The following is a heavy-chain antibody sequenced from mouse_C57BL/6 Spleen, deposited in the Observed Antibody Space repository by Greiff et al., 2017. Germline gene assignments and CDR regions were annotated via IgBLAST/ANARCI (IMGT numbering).Heavy chain of an antibody. J-gene: IGHJ2*01. Sequence: VQLQQSGAELVKPGASVKLSCTASGFNINDYYMHWVKQRPEQGLEWIGRIVPEDGETKYAPKFQGKATITADTSSNTAYLQLSSLTSEDTAVYYCARGDTTVVAGFDYWGQGTTLTVSS. CDR1: GFNINDYY. V-gene: IGHV14-2*01. D-gene: IGHD1-1*01. CDR3: ARGDTTVVAGFDY. CDR2: IVPEDGET.